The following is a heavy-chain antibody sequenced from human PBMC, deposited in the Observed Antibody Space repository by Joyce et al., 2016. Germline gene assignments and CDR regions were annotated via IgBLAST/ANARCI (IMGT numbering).Heavy chain of an antibody. V-gene: IGHV5-51*01. J-gene: IGHJ4*02. CDR2: IYLGDSDT. D-gene: IGHD3-10*01. Sequence: EGQLVQSGAEVKKPGESLKISCKGSANSFTGYWIGWVRQLSGKGLECMGIIYLGDSDTKDRPSFQGLVTISADKSSSTVYLQWRSLKASDTAMYYGVTMVRGSWVSVWGQGTQVTVSS. CDR1: ANSFTGYW. CDR3: VTMVRGSWVSV.